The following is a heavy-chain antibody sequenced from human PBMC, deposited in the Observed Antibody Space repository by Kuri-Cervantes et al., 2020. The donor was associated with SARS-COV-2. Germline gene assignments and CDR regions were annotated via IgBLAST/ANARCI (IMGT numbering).Heavy chain of an antibody. CDR3: AKYKGRVDGYKEGWFDP. CDR2: ISGSGGST. J-gene: IGHJ5*02. D-gene: IGHD5-24*01. Sequence: LSLTCAASGFTFSSYAMSWVRQAPGKGLEWVSVISGSGGSTYYADSVKGRFTISRDNSKNTLYLQMNSLRAEDTAVYYCAKYKGRVDGYKEGWFDPWGQGTLVTVSS. V-gene: IGHV3-23*01. CDR1: GFTFSSYA.